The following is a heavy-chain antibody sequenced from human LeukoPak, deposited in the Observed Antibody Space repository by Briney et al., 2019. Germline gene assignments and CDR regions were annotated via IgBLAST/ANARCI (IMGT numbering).Heavy chain of an antibody. CDR2: INQSGTT. V-gene: IGHV4-34*01. J-gene: IGHJ4*02. CDR3: GNKPDMSCRGGYCHVIDY. Sequence: PSETLSLTRAVNGGSLSGLSWNWIRQSPGKGLEWIGEINQSGTTDYNPSLKNRVTMSVDTSKNQFSLKLTSMTAADTAVYFCGNKPDMSCRGGYCHVIDYWGQGTPVTVSS. CDR1: GGSLSGLS. D-gene: IGHD2-21*02.